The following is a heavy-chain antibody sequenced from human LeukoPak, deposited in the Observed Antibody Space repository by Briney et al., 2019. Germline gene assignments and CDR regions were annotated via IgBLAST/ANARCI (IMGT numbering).Heavy chain of an antibody. J-gene: IGHJ6*03. CDR1: GGTFSSYA. V-gene: IGHV1-69*05. CDR2: IIPIFGTA. Sequence: SVKVSCKASGGTFSSYAISWVRQAPGQGLEWMGGIIPIFGTANYAQKFQGRVTITTDESTSTAYMELSSLRPEDTAVYYCARGAPYCSSTSCYPNYYYYMDVWGKGTTVTVSS. D-gene: IGHD2-2*01. CDR3: ARGAPYCSSTSCYPNYYYYMDV.